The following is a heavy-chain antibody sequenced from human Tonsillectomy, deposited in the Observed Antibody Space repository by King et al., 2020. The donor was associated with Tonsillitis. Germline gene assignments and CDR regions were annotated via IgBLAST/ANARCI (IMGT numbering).Heavy chain of an antibody. CDR1: GDSISTYF. V-gene: IGHV4-59*01. CDR3: VRGPITEAYYGVDV. CDR2: IYYSGYN. D-gene: IGHD1-14*01. Sequence: QVQLQESGPGLVKPSETLSLTCTISGDSISTYFWSWIRQPPGKGLEWIGFIYYSGYNNYNPSLSSRVTMSVDKSKNQFSLSRSSVTAADAAVYYCVRGPITEAYYGVDVWGQGTTVTVSS. J-gene: IGHJ6*02.